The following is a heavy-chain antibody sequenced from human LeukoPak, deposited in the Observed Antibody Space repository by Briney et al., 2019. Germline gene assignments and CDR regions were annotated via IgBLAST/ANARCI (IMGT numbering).Heavy chain of an antibody. CDR1: GGSISGYF. V-gene: IGHV4-4*07. CDR3: AREPTSGREPTSGRPLDY. Sequence: SETLSLTCTVSGGSISGYFWSWIRQPAGKGLEWIGHIYSSGSNNYNPSLTSRVTMSLDTSKNHFSLNLTSVTAADTAVYYCAREPTSGREPTSGRPLDYWGQGTLVTVSS. CDR2: IYSSGSN. D-gene: IGHD5-12*01. J-gene: IGHJ4*02.